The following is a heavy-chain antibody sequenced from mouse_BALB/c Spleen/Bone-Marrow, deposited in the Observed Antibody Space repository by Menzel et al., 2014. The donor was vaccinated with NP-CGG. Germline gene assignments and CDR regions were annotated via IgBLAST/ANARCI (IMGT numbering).Heavy chain of an antibody. CDR2: VSTYYGDA. J-gene: IGHJ4*01. Sequence: QVQLQQSGAELVRPGVSVKISCKGSGYTFTDYSIHWIKQSHAKSLEWIAAVSTYYGDATNNQRFKGKATLTVDKSSSTAYMELARLASEDSVIYYCARGVTTGAMDYWGQGTSVTVSS. D-gene: IGHD1-1*01. V-gene: IGHV1-67*01. CDR1: GYTFTDYS. CDR3: ARGVTTGAMDY.